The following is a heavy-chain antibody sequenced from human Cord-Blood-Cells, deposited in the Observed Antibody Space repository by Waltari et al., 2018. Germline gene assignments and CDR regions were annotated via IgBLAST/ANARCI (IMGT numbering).Heavy chain of an antibody. V-gene: IGHV4-34*01. J-gene: IGHJ4*02. CDR2: INHSGST. CDR3: ARGGSSWFDY. Sequence: QVQLQQWGAGLLKPSETLSLTCAVYGGSFSGYYWSWIRQPPGKGLEWIGEINHSGSTNYNPSLKSRVTISVDTSKNQFSLKLSSVTAADTAVDYCARGGSSWFDYWGQGTLVTVSS. CDR1: GGSFSGYY. D-gene: IGHD6-13*01.